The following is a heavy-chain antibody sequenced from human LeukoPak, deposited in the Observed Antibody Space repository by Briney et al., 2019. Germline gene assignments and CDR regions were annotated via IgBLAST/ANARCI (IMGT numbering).Heavy chain of an antibody. V-gene: IGHV4-31*03. D-gene: IGHD3-22*01. CDR1: GDSISSGDYY. CDR2: IYYSGST. J-gene: IGHJ3*02. CDR3: AREAYDTPRDAFDI. Sequence: PSETLSLTCTVSGDSISSGDYYWSWIRQHPGKGLEWIGYIYYSGSTYYNPSLKSRVTISVDTSKNQFSLKLSSVTAADTAVYYCAREAYDTPRDAFDIWGQGTMVTVSS.